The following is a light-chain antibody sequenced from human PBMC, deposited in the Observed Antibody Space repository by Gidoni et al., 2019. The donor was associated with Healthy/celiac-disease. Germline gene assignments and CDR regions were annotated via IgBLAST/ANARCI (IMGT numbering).Light chain of an antibody. V-gene: IGKV3-20*01. Sequence: EILLTQSPGTLSLSPGERATLSCRASQSVSSNYLAWYQQKPGQAPRLLIYGASNRATGIPDRFSGSGSGTDFTLTISRLEPEDFAVYFCQQYGSSPWTFGQGTKVEIK. J-gene: IGKJ1*01. CDR3: QQYGSSPWT. CDR2: GAS. CDR1: QSVSSNY.